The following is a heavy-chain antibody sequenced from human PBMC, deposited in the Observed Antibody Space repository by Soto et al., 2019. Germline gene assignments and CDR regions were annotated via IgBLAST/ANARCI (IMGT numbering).Heavy chain of an antibody. CDR2: MNPNSGNT. CDR1: GYTFTSYD. J-gene: IGHJ5*02. D-gene: IGHD6-13*01. Sequence: QVQLVQSGAEVKKPGASVKVSCKASGYTFTSYDINWVRQATGQGLEWMGWMNPNSGNTGYAQKLQGRATMTRNTSISTAYMELSSLRSEDTAVYYCARGSKGSSWYAYWFDPWGQGTLVTVSS. V-gene: IGHV1-8*01. CDR3: ARGSKGSSWYAYWFDP.